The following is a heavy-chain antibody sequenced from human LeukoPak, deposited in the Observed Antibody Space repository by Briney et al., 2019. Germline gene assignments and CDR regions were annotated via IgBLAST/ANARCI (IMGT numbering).Heavy chain of an antibody. CDR2: IYTSGST. J-gene: IGHJ5*02. Sequence: PSQTLSLTCTVSGGSISSGSYYWSWIRQPAGKGLEWIGRIYTSGSTNYNPSLKSRVTISYTSKNQFSLKLNSVTAADTAVYYCARDREFDPWGQGTLVTVSS. CDR3: ARDREFDP. V-gene: IGHV4-61*02. CDR1: GGSISSGSYY.